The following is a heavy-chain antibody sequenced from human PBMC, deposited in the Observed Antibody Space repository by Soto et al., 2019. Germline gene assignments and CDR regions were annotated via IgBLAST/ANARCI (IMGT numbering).Heavy chain of an antibody. D-gene: IGHD2-2*01. CDR2: INPSGGST. V-gene: IGHV1-46*01. CDR1: GYTFTSYY. Sequence: ASVKVSCKASGYTFTSYYMHWVRQAPGQGLEWMGIINPSGGSTSYAQKFQGRVTMTRDTSTSTVYTELSSLRSEDTAVYYCARVLGYCSSTSSGSCYYYGMDVWGQGTTVTVSS. J-gene: IGHJ6*02. CDR3: ARVLGYCSSTSSGSCYYYGMDV.